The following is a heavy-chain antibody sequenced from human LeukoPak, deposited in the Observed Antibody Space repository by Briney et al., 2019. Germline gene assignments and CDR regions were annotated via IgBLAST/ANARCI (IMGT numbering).Heavy chain of an antibody. CDR2: INWNGGST. CDR1: GFTFSNYE. V-gene: IGHV3-20*04. D-gene: IGHD3-9*01. J-gene: IGHJ4*02. CDR3: ARFLTGYLKAGVDY. Sequence: GGSLRLSCAASGFTFSNYEMNWVRQAPGKGLEWVSGINWNGGSTGYADSVKGRFTISRDNAKNSLYLQMNSLRAEDTALYYCARFLTGYLKAGVDYWGQGTLVTVSS.